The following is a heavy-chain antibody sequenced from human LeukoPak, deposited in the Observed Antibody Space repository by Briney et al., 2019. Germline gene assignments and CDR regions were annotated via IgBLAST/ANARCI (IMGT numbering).Heavy chain of an antibody. J-gene: IGHJ4*02. CDR3: ARAPAGPAGFDY. CDR2: IYYSGST. D-gene: IGHD6-19*01. CDR1: GSSISSYY. Sequence: PSETLSLTCTVSGSSISSYYWSWIRQPPGKGLEWIGYIYYSGSTDYNPSLKSRVTISVDTSKNQFSLKMSSVTAADTAVYYCARAPAGPAGFDYWGQGTLVTVSS. V-gene: IGHV4-59*01.